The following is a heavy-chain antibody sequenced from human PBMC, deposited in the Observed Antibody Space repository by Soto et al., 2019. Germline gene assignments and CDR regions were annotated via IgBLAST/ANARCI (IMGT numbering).Heavy chain of an antibody. V-gene: IGHV4-31*03. D-gene: IGHD3-22*01. J-gene: IGHJ4*02. CDR3: ARDADGGGYYYIY. CDR2: IYNSGAT. Sequence: QVQLQESGPGLVKPSQTLSLTCSVSGDSMSSGSYYWSWIRQHPGKGLEWIGYIYNSGATYYNPSLKIRLSISVNTPQYQSSVKLSSVTAADTAVYYCARDADGGGYYYIYWGQGTMVTVSS. CDR1: GDSMSSGSYY.